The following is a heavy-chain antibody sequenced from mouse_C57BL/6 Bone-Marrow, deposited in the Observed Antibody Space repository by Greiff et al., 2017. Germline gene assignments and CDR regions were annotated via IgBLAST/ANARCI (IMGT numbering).Heavy chain of an antibody. V-gene: IGHV10-1*01. D-gene: IGHD2-3*01. CDR1: GFSFNTYA. J-gene: IGHJ3*01. CDR2: IRSKSNNYAT. Sequence: EVQVVESGGGLVQPKGSLKLSCAASGFSFNTYAMNWVRQAPGKGLEWVARIRSKSNNYATYYAESVKDRFTISRDDSESMLYLQMNNLKTEDTAMYYCVRQGGYDPLFAYWGQGTLVTVSA. CDR3: VRQGGYDPLFAY.